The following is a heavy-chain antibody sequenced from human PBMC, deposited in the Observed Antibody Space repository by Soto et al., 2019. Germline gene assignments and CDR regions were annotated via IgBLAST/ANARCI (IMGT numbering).Heavy chain of an antibody. CDR2: IYPGDSDT. CDR1: GYSFTSYW. J-gene: IGHJ6*04. V-gene: IGHV5-51*01. CDR3: ARAVNYYDSSGYYRTHYYYYGMDA. Sequence: GESLKISCKGSGYSFTSYWIGWVRQMPGKGLEWMGIIYPGDSDTRYSPSFQGQVTTSADKSISTAYLQWSSLKASDTAIYYCARAVNYYDSSGYYRTHYYYYGMDAWGKGTTFTVSS. D-gene: IGHD3-22*01.